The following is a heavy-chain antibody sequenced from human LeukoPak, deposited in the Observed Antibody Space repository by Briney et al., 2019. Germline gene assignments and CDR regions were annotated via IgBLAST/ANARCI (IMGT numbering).Heavy chain of an antibody. CDR1: GFTFRSNA. CDR2: ISGSGGST. Sequence: PAGSLRLSCAASGFTFRSNAMSWVRQGPRQGLELVSAISGSGGSTYYADSVKGRFTISRDNSKNTLYLQMNSLRAEDTAVYYCAWYRSGGSCFYYWGQGTLVTVSS. V-gene: IGHV3-23*01. D-gene: IGHD2-15*01. J-gene: IGHJ4*02. CDR3: AWYRSGGSCFYY.